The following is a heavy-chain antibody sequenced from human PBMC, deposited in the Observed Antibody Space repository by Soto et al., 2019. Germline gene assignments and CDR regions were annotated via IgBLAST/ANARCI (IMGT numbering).Heavy chain of an antibody. CDR3: ARDGNLSYYDFWSGFWLGDAAHFDY. V-gene: IGHV1-18*01. CDR1: GYTFTSYG. Sequence: QVQLVQSGAEVKKPGASVKVSCKASGYTFTSYGISWVRQAPGQGLEWMGWISAYNGNTNYAQKLQGRVTVTTDTSTSTAYMELRSLRSDDTAVYYCARDGNLSYYDFWSGFWLGDAAHFDYWGQGTLVTVSS. J-gene: IGHJ4*02. CDR2: ISAYNGNT. D-gene: IGHD3-3*01.